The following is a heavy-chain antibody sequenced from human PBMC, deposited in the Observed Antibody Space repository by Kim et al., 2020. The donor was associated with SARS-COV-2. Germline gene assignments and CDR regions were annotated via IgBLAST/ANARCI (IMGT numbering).Heavy chain of an antibody. CDR1: GFTFTGHA. J-gene: IGHJ4*02. Sequence: GGSLRLSCTTSGFTFTGHAMSWVRQAPGKGLEWVSSNDGSDGTTYYVDSVKGRFSISRDDSKNTLYLQMSALRADDTAAYYCLNGERGWIWGYLGQGTMV. D-gene: IGHD3-10*01. CDR3: LNGERGWIWGY. CDR2: NDGSDGTT. V-gene: IGHV3-23*01.